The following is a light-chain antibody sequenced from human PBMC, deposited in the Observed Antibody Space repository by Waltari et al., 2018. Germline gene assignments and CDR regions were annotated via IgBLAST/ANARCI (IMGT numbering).Light chain of an antibody. V-gene: IGLV2-11*01. CDR2: DVS. CDR1: SSDVGGSNY. J-gene: IGLJ3*02. CDR3: CSYGGSYTWV. Sequence: QSALTQPRSVSGPPGQSVTLSCPGTSSDVGGSNYSSCYQQHPGTVPKLIIYDVSQRPSGIPDRFSGSKSGNTASLTISGLQAEDEADYYCCSYGGSYTWVFGGGTRLTVL.